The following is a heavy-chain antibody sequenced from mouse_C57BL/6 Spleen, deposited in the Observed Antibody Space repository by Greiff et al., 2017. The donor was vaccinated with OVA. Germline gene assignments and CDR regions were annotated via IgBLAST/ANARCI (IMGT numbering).Heavy chain of an antibody. CDR3: ARFSGDFDY. CDR2: IDPSDSYT. Sequence: QVQLQQSGAELVMPGASVKLSCKASGYTFTSYWMHWVKQRPGQGLEWIGEIDPSDSYTNYNQKFKGKSTLTVDKSSSTAYMQLSSLTSEDSAVYYCARFSGDFDYWGQGTTLTVSS. V-gene: IGHV1-69*01. D-gene: IGHD3-2*02. CDR1: GYTFTSYW. J-gene: IGHJ2*01.